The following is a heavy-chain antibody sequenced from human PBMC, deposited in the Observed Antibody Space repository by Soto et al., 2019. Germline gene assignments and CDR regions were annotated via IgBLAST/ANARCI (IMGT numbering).Heavy chain of an antibody. CDR1: GGSFSGYY. J-gene: IGHJ4*02. CDR2: CNHSGST. Sequence: QVQLQQCGAGLLKPSETLSLTCAVYGGSFSGYYWSWIRQPPGQGLECIGECNHSGSTNYDPSLKSRVTIAVVTSKNDVSLKLSSFTAADTAVYYCARVGYCSSTSCRDYWGQGAMVTVCS. CDR3: ARVGYCSSTSCRDY. D-gene: IGHD2-2*01. V-gene: IGHV4-34*01.